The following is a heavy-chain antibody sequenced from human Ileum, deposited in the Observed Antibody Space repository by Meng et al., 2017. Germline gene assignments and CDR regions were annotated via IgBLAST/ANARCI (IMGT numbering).Heavy chain of an antibody. CDR2: ICESGTT. CDR1: GDSIRNGNW. V-gene: IGHV4-4*02. Sequence: ELGHDLGEPSESLSRVFAVSGDSIRNGNWWSWVRQPPGKGLEWIGEICESGTTNYNPSLKSRVTISVDKSKNEFSLKLSSVTAADTALYYCARVSYNKGSPKFDSWGQGTLVTVSS. J-gene: IGHJ4*02. D-gene: IGHD1-14*01. CDR3: ARVSYNKGSPKFDS.